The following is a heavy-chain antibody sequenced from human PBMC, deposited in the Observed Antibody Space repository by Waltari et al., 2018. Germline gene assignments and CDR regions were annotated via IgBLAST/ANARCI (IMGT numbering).Heavy chain of an antibody. CDR2: IYHSGST. CDR3: AIKNSSYYYMDV. Sequence: QVQLQESGPGLVKPSETLSLTCSVSGSSSSSGYYWGWIRHPPGKGLEYIASIYHSGSTYYNPSLRSRVTISVDTSKNQFSLKLSSVTAADTAVYYCAIKNSSYYYMDVWGKGTTVTVSS. D-gene: IGHD5-18*01. J-gene: IGHJ6*03. V-gene: IGHV4-38-2*01. CDR1: GSSSSSGYY.